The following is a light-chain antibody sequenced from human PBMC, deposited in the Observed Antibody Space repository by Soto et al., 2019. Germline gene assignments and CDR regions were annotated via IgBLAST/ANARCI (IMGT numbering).Light chain of an antibody. J-gene: IGKJ1*01. Sequence: EIVMKQSPGTLSVSPGERATLSCRASHSVSCNLAWSQQKPGQAPRVLIYGASTTATGIPARFSASRSGTEFTLTISSLESEDFAVYYCQQYNNGPRTFGQGTKVDIK. CDR3: QQYNNGPRT. CDR1: HSVSCN. CDR2: GAS. V-gene: IGKV3-15*01.